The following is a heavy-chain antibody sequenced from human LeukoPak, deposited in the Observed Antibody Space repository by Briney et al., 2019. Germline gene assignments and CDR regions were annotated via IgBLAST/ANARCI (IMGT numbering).Heavy chain of an antibody. CDR1: GGSISSYY. CDR2: IYYSGST. Sequence: SESLSLTCTVYGGSISSYYWSWIRQPPRKRLEWIGYIYYSGSTNYTPSLKSRVTISVDTSKNQFSLKLSSVTAADTAVYYCARVRYDFWSGYEDYWGQGTLVTVSS. D-gene: IGHD3-3*01. J-gene: IGHJ4*02. CDR3: ARVRYDFWSGYEDY. V-gene: IGHV4-59*01.